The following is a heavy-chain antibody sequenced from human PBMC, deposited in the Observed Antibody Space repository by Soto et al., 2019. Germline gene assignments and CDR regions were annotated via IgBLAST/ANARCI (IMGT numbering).Heavy chain of an antibody. V-gene: IGHV1-46*01. CDR3: ARGGYCSGGSCYDTRYYYYYYGMDV. D-gene: IGHD2-15*01. CDR2: INPSGGST. J-gene: IGHJ6*02. Sequence: VSVKVSCKASGYTFTSYYMHWVRQAPGQGLEWMGIINPSGGSTSYAQKFQGRVTMTRDTSTSTVYMELSSLRSEDTAVYYCARGGYCSGGSCYDTRYYYYYYGMDVWGQGTTVTVSS. CDR1: GYTFTSYY.